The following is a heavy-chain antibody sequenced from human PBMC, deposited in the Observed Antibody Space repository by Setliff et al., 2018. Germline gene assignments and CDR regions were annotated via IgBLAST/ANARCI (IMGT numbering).Heavy chain of an antibody. J-gene: IGHJ4*02. Sequence: PSVKVSCKASGLTFTTFSISWVRQAPGQGLEWMGWITNYNGKTDYAQKFQDRVILTTDTSTNTAYMELRNLRPDDKAIYYCATRTPATFSGVVTTVWGQGSLVTVSS. D-gene: IGHD3-3*01. V-gene: IGHV1-18*01. CDR3: ATRTPATFSGVVTTV. CDR1: GLTFTTFS. CDR2: ITNYNGKT.